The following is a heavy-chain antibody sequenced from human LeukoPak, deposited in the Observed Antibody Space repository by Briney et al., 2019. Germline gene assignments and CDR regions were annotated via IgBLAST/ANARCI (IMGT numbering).Heavy chain of an antibody. V-gene: IGHV4-59*01. D-gene: IGHD2-21*02. Sequence: PSDTLSLTCTVSGGSMSRYYWTWIRQSPGKGLEWIGYIYYSGSTNYNPSLKSRVTISIDTSKNQFSLKLSSVTAADTAVYYCARDGVGGDGFDYWGQGTLVTISS. CDR1: GGSMSRYY. CDR3: ARDGVGGDGFDY. J-gene: IGHJ4*02. CDR2: IYYSGST.